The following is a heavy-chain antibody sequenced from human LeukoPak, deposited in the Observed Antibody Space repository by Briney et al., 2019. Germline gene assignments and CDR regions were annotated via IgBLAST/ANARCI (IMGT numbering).Heavy chain of an antibody. CDR2: ISGSGGST. D-gene: IGHD4-17*01. CDR1: GFTFSNYA. Sequence: GGSLRLSCAASGFTFSNYAMSWVRQAPGKGLEWVSAISGSGGSTSYADSVKGRFTISRDNSKNTLYLQMDSLRAEDTAVYYCATLVTVTTWSYYFYGMDVRGQGTAITVSS. V-gene: IGHV3-23*01. J-gene: IGHJ6*02. CDR3: ATLVTVTTWSYYFYGMDV.